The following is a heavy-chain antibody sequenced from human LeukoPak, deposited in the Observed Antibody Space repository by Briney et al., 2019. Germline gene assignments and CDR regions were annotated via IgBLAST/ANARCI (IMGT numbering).Heavy chain of an antibody. CDR3: ASSRRGIWGLLWFDP. V-gene: IGHV1-2*02. J-gene: IGHJ5*02. Sequence: ASVKVSCKASGYTFTGYYMHWVRQAPGQGLEWMGWINPNSGGTNYAQKFQGRVTMTRDMSISTAYMELSRLRSDDTAVYYCASSRRGIWGLLWFDPWGQGTLVTVSS. D-gene: IGHD3-16*01. CDR2: INPNSGGT. CDR1: GYTFTGYY.